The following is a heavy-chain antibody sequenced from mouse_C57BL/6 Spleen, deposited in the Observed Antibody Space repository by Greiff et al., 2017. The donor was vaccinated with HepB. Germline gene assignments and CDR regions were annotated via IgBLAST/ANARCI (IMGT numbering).Heavy chain of an antibody. CDR1: GYTFTDYY. Sequence: VQLKESGPVLVKPGASVKMSCKASGYTFTDYYMNWVKQSHGKSLEWIGVINPYNGGTSYNQKFKGKATLTVDKSSSTAYMELNSLTSEDSAVYYCARWAYYSNYAYFDYWGQGTTLTVSS. V-gene: IGHV1-19*01. CDR3: ARWAYYSNYAYFDY. D-gene: IGHD2-5*01. J-gene: IGHJ2*01. CDR2: INPYNGGT.